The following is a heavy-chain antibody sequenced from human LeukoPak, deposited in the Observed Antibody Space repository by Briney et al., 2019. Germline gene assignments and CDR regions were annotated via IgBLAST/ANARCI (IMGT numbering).Heavy chain of an antibody. CDR1: GFTVSNKY. CDR3: ARDSGYSYGYFYYYYYGMDV. J-gene: IGHJ6*02. CDR2: IWYDGSNK. D-gene: IGHD5-18*01. V-gene: IGHV3-33*08. Sequence: GGSLRLSCAASGFTVSNKYMSWVRQAPGKGLEWVAVIWYDGSNKYYADSVKGRFTISRDNSKNTLYLQMNSLRAEDTAVYYCARDSGYSYGYFYYYYYGMDVWGQGTTVTVSS.